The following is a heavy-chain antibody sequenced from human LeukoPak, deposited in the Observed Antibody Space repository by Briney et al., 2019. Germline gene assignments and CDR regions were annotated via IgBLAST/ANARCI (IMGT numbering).Heavy chain of an antibody. Sequence: GGALRLSRAASGFTFSSYAMSWVRQAPGKGLEWGSAISGSGGRTYYSDYLKGRFTISRDKSKNTLYLQMNSLRAEDTAVYYCANVAGHDYWGQGTLVTVSS. V-gene: IGHV3-23*01. J-gene: IGHJ4*02. CDR2: ISGSGGRT. D-gene: IGHD6-19*01. CDR3: ANVAGHDY. CDR1: GFTFSSYA.